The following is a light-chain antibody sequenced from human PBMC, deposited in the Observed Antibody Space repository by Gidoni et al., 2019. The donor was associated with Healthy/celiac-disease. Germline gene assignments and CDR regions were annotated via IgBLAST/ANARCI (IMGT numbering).Light chain of an antibody. J-gene: IGKJ3*01. CDR1: QSVSSSY. V-gene: IGKV3-20*01. CDR2: GAS. CDR3: QQYRT. Sequence: EIVLTQSPGTLSLSPGERATLSCRASQSVSSSYLAWYQQKPGQAPRLLIYGASSRATCIPDRFSGSGSGTDFTLTISRLEPEDFAVYYCQQYRTFGPGDQSGYQT.